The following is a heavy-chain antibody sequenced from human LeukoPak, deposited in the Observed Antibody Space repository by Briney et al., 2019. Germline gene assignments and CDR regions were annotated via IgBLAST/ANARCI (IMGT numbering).Heavy chain of an antibody. CDR3: ARSKVIGDSSGYRPSDY. Sequence: AGGSLRLSCVASGFTFSNYWMSWVRQAPGKGLEWVANIKQDGSEKYYVDSVKGRFTISRDNAKNSLYLQMNSLRAEDTAVYYCARSKVIGDSSGYRPSDYWGQGTLVTVSS. J-gene: IGHJ4*02. CDR1: GFTFSNYW. CDR2: IKQDGSEK. D-gene: IGHD3-22*01. V-gene: IGHV3-7*01.